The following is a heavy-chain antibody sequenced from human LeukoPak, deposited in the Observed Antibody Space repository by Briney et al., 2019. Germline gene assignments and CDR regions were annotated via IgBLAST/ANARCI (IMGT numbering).Heavy chain of an antibody. V-gene: IGHV3-23*01. D-gene: IGHD2/OR15-2a*01. CDR3: AKASISAHYYYGMDV. J-gene: IGHJ6*02. Sequence: GGSLRLSCAASGFTFTSYSMNWVRQAPGKGLEWVSTISGGGGSTYYADSVKGRFTISRDNSKNTLFLQMNSLRAEDTALYYCAKASISAHYYYGMDVWGQGTSVTVSS. CDR2: ISGGGGST. CDR1: GFTFTSYS.